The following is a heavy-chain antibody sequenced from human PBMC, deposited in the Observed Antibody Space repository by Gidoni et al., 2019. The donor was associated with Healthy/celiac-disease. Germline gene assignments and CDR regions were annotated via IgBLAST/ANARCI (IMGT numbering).Heavy chain of an antibody. D-gene: IGHD4-17*01. J-gene: IGHJ5*02. V-gene: IGHV4-34*01. CDR3: ARVPPMTTKVIRVVGRFDP. CDR2: INHSGST. CDR1: GGSFSGYY. Sequence: QVQLQQWGAGLLKPSETLSLTCAVYGGSFSGYYWSWIRQPPGKGLEWIGEINHSGSTNYNPSLKSRVTISVDTSKNQFSLKLSSVTAADTAVYYCARVPPMTTKVIRVVGRFDPWGQGTLVTVFS.